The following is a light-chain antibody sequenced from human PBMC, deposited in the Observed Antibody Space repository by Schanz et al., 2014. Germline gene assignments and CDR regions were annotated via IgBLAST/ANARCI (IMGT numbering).Light chain of an antibody. CDR1: SNDVGGYNY. Sequence: QSALTQPPSASGSPGQSVTISCTGTSNDVGGYNYVSWFLQHPGKAPKLLIYEVTQRPSGVPDRFSGSRSGNTASLTVSGLQAEDEASYSCSSYTTTSTLLFGGGTKVTVL. V-gene: IGLV2-8*01. CDR2: EVT. J-gene: IGLJ2*01. CDR3: SSYTTTSTLL.